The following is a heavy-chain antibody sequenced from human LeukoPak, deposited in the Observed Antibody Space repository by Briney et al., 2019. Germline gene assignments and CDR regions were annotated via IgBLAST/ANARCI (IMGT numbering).Heavy chain of an antibody. J-gene: IGHJ4*02. CDR1: GFTFSSYW. V-gene: IGHV3-74*01. Sequence: GGSLRLSCAASGFTFSSYWMHWVRHAPGKGLVWVSRINSDGSSTSYADSVKGRFTISRDNAKNTLYLQMNSLRAEDTAVYYCARAGRSSSGYYTSFDYWGQGTLVTVSS. CDR3: ARAGRSSSGYYTSFDY. D-gene: IGHD3-22*01. CDR2: INSDGSST.